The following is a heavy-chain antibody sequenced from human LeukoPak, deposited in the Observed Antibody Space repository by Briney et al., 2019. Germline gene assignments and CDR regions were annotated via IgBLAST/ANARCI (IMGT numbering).Heavy chain of an antibody. Sequence: SETLSLTCAVYGGSFSGYYWSWIRQPPGEGLEWIGEINHSGSTNYNPSLKSRVTISVDTSKNQFSLKLSSVTAADTAVYYCARGDNYYGSRSETRNFDYWGQGTLVTVSS. J-gene: IGHJ4*02. D-gene: IGHD3-10*01. CDR1: GGSFSGYY. CDR2: INHSGST. CDR3: ARGDNYYGSRSETRNFDY. V-gene: IGHV4-34*01.